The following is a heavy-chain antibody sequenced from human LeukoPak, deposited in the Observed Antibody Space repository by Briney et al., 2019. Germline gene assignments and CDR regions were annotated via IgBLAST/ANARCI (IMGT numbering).Heavy chain of an antibody. J-gene: IGHJ5*02. CDR1: GGSISSGGYY. CDR2: IYHSGST. CDR3: ARGSVVVPAALPTDWFDP. D-gene: IGHD2-2*01. Sequence: SQTLCLTCTVSGGSISSGGYYWTWIRQPPGKGLEWIGYIYHSGSTYYNPSLKSRVTISVDRSKNQFSLKLSSVTAADTAVYYCARGSVVVPAALPTDWFDPWGQGTLVTVSS. V-gene: IGHV4-30-2*01.